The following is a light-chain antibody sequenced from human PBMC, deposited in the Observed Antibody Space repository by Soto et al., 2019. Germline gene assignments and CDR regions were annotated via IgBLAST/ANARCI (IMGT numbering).Light chain of an antibody. CDR3: QQSYRNPLT. CDR2: GAS. J-gene: IGKJ4*01. CDR1: ESISTY. Sequence: DIPMTQSPSSLSASVGDRVTITCRASESISTYLNWYQHKPGKPPKVLIFGASRMQSGVPSRFSASGSGTDFSLTISSLQPEDFATYSCQQSYRNPLTFGGGTKVEIK. V-gene: IGKV1-39*01.